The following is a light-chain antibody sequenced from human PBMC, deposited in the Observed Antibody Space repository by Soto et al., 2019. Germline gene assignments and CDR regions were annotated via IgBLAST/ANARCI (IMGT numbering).Light chain of an antibody. CDR3: QSYSSPTQV. V-gene: IGLV6-57*03. CDR1: SGSIASTY. CDR2: DDN. Sequence: NFMLTQPHSVSESPGKTVTISCTRSSGSIASTYVQWYQQRPGSVPTTVIFDDNQSPSGVPDRFSGSIDASANSASLTISGLKTEDEADYNCQSYSSPTQVFGGGTKVTVL. J-gene: IGLJ3*02.